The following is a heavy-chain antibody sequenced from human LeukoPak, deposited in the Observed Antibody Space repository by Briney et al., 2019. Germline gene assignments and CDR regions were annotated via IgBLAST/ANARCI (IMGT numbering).Heavy chain of an antibody. CDR1: GFTFSNAW. Sequence: GGSLRLSCAASGFTFSNAWMSWVRQAPGKGLEWVGRIKSKTDGGTTDYAAPVKGRFTISRDNSKNTLYLQMNSLRAEDTAVYYCAKDMGRVTFRYWGQGTLVTVSS. CDR2: IKSKTDGGTT. CDR3: AKDMGRVTFRY. J-gene: IGHJ4*02. D-gene: IGHD3-10*01. V-gene: IGHV3-15*01.